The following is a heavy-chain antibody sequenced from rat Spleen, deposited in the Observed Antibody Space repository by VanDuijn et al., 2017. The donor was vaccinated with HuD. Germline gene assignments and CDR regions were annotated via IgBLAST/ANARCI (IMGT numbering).Heavy chain of an antibody. D-gene: IGHD1-4*01. V-gene: IGHV5-7*01. CDR1: GFTFSDYN. CDR3: ARPNYPGFNYFDY. Sequence: EVQLVESDGGLVQPGRSLKLSCAASGFTFSDYNMAWVRQAPKKGLEWVATISYDGSSTYYRDSVKGRFTISRDNAKNTLYLQMDSLRSEDTATYYCARPNYPGFNYFDYWGQGVMVTVSS. CDR2: ISYDGSST. J-gene: IGHJ2*01.